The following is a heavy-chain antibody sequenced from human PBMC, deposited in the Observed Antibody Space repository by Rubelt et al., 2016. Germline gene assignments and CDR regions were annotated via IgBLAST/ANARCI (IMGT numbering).Heavy chain of an antibody. CDR1: GSTFTRNG. V-gene: IGHV1-18*01. D-gene: IGHD2-8*01. CDR2: ISGYNGNT. Sequence: QVQLVQSGAEVKKPGASVKVSCKASGSTFTRNGFSWVRQAPGQGLEWMGWISGYNGNTHYAKKFQGRVTMATDTSTTTAQMELRSLRSDDTAVYYCARTGLDCKNGVCYDYWGQGTLVIVSS. CDR3: ARTGLDCKNGVCYDY. J-gene: IGHJ4*02.